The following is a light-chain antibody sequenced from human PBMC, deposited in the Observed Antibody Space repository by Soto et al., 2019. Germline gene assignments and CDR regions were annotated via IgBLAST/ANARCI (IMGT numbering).Light chain of an antibody. CDR3: QQYNSYPWT. V-gene: IGKV1-5*01. CDR1: QSISSW. CDR2: DAS. Sequence: DIQMTQSPSTLSASVGDRVTITCRASQSISSWLAWYQQKPGKAPKLLIYDASSWESAVPSRFSGSGSGTEFTLTISSLQPDDFASYYRQQYNSYPWTFGQGTKLEIK. J-gene: IGKJ1*01.